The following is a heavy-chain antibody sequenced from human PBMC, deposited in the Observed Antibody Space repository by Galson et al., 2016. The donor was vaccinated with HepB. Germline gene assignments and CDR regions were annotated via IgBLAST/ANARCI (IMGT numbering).Heavy chain of an antibody. V-gene: IGHV4-31*03. Sequence: TLSLTCIVSGDSISSGGSHWIWIRQHPGKGLEWIGFIYYSGSTYYNPSLKSRVTISVDTSKNQFSLKLSSVTVADTAVYYCARVGHLDFWSGYYVPPFDYWGQGTLVTVSS. CDR1: GDSISSGGSH. CDR3: ARVGHLDFWSGYYVPPFDY. D-gene: IGHD3-3*01. CDR2: IYYSGST. J-gene: IGHJ4*02.